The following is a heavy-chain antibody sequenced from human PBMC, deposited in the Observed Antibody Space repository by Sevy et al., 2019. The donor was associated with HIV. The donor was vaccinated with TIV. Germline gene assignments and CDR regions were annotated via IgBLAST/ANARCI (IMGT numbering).Heavy chain of an antibody. CDR1: GFTFSDYY. Sequence: GGSLRLSCAASGFTFSDYYMTWIRQAPGKGLEWVSYISRGGNTMYYADSVKGRFTISRDNANNSLYLQMNSLTAEDTAIYYCARPNFPRGGSGYRSWGQGTLVTVSS. D-gene: IGHD3-22*01. V-gene: IGHV3-11*01. CDR3: ARPNFPRGGSGYRS. CDR2: ISRGGNTM. J-gene: IGHJ4*02.